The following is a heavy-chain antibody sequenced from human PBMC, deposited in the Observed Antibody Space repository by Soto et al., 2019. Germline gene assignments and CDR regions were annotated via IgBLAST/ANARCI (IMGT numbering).Heavy chain of an antibody. CDR2: IYSGGST. CDR1: GFTVSSNY. V-gene: IGHV3-53*01. CDR3: ARHLPGDTAMVLDY. Sequence: GGSLRLSCAASGFTVSSNYMSWVRQAPGKGLEWVSVIYSGGSTYYAASVKGRFTISRDNSKNTLYLQMNSLRAEDTAVYYCARHLPGDTAMVLDYWGQGTLVTVSS. J-gene: IGHJ4*02. D-gene: IGHD5-18*01.